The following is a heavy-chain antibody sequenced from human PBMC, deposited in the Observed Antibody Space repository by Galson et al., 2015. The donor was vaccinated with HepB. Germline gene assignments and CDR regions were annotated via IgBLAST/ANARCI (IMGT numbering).Heavy chain of an antibody. Sequence: SLRLSCAASGFSFSNYAMSWVRQAPGKGLEWVSGISGSDGSTDYADSVKGRFTISRDNSKNTLYLQMNSLRAEDTALYYCAKDHINRIVVTDAFDIWGQGTMVTVSS. J-gene: IGHJ3*02. CDR3: AKDHINRIVVTDAFDI. CDR2: ISGSDGST. D-gene: IGHD2-15*01. V-gene: IGHV3-23*01. CDR1: GFSFSNYA.